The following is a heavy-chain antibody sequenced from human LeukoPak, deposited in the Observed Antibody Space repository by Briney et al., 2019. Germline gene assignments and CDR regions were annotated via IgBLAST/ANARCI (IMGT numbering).Heavy chain of an antibody. CDR3: AREGVPTSYYYGMDV. D-gene: IGHD3-10*01. CDR2: TNPSGGST. V-gene: IGHV1-46*01. CDR1: GYTFTSYY. J-gene: IGHJ6*02. Sequence: ASVKVSCKASGYTFTSYYMHWVRQAPGQGLEWMGITNPSGGSTSYAQKFQGRVTMTRDTSTSTVYMELSSLRSEDTAVYYCAREGVPTSYYYGMDVWGQGTTVTVSS.